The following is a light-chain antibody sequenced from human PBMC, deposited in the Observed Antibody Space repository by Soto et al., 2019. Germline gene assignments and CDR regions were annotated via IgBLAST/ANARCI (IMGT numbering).Light chain of an antibody. J-gene: IGKJ1*01. CDR3: QKYDRYSST. CDR1: QSIISW. Sequence: DIQMTHSPSTLSASVLDIVTITFRSSQSIISWLALYQQKPGKAPNLLIYKASSLESGFPSRFSVIGSGTEFTLTISSLQPDDFATYYCQKYDRYSSTFGQGTKVDIK. V-gene: IGKV1-5*03. CDR2: KAS.